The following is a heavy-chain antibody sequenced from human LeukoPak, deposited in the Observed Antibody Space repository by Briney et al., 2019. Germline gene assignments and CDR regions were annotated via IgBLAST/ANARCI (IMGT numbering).Heavy chain of an antibody. CDR2: INPHSGDT. Sequence: GASVKVSCKASGYSFTGYYMHWVRQAPGQGLEWMGWINPHSGDTNYAQKFQGRVTMTRDTSVSTAYMDLSRLRSDDTAVYYCARVLCSGGDCYSLFDYWGQGTLVTVSS. CDR3: ARVLCSGGDCYSLFDY. CDR1: GYSFTGYY. J-gene: IGHJ4*02. D-gene: IGHD2-15*01. V-gene: IGHV1-2*02.